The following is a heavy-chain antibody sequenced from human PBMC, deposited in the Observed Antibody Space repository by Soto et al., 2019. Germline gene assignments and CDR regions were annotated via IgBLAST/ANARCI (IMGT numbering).Heavy chain of an antibody. V-gene: IGHV3-7*01. Sequence: GGSLRLSCAASGFTFSSNWLSWVRQAPWKGLEWVANIKQDGSDKYYVDSVKGRFTISRDNAKNSLYLQMNSLRAEDTAVYYCATSAASPGNYWGQGTLVTVSS. J-gene: IGHJ4*02. CDR1: GFTFSSNW. D-gene: IGHD6-13*01. CDR2: IKQDGSDK. CDR3: ATSAASPGNY.